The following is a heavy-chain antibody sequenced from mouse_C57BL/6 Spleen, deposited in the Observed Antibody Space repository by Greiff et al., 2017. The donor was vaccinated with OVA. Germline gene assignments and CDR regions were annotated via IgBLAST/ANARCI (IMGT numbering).Heavy chain of an antibody. Sequence: VQLQQPGAELVRPGSSVKLSCKASGYTFTSYWMDWVKQRPGQGLEWIGNIYPSDSETHYNQKFKDKATLTVDKSSSTAYMQPSSLTSEDSAVYYCARREGILLRSPFAYWGQGTLVTVSA. CDR2: IYPSDSET. D-gene: IGHD1-1*01. J-gene: IGHJ3*01. CDR1: GYTFTSYW. V-gene: IGHV1-61*01. CDR3: ARREGILLRSPFAY.